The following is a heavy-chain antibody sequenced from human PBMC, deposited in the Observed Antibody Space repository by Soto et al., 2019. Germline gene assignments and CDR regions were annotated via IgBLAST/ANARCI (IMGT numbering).Heavy chain of an antibody. D-gene: IGHD4-17*01. Sequence: GGSLRLSCAASGFTFSSYSMNWVRQAPGKGLEWVSSISSSSSYIYYADSVKGRFTISKDNAKNSLYLQMNSLRAEDTAVYYCARDGFGDSYSFPSPSDYYYYMDVWGQGTTVTFPS. CDR2: ISSSSSYI. V-gene: IGHV3-21*01. J-gene: IGHJ6*03. CDR1: GFTFSSYS. CDR3: ARDGFGDSYSFPSPSDYYYYMDV.